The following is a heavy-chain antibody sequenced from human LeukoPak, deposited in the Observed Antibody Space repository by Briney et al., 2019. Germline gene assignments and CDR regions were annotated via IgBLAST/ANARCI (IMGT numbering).Heavy chain of an antibody. CDR1: GFTFSSYS. CDR2: ISSSSSYI. D-gene: IGHD3-22*01. V-gene: IGHV3-21*01. Sequence: GGSLRLSCAASGFTFSSYSMNWVRQAPWKGLEWVSSISSSSSYIYYADSVKGRFTISRDNAKNSLYLQMNSLRAEDTAVYYCARVSLNYYDSSGYYPFADYWGQGTLVTVSS. CDR3: ARVSLNYYDSSGYYPFADY. J-gene: IGHJ4*02.